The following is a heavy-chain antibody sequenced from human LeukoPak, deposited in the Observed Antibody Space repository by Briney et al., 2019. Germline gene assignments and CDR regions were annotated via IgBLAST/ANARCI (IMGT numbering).Heavy chain of an antibody. J-gene: IGHJ4*02. V-gene: IGHV1-46*01. CDR3: ARIRSYSSGYYPPYYFDY. CDR1: GYTFTSYY. CDR2: INPSGGST. Sequence: ASVKVSCKASGYTFTSYYMHWVRQAPGQGLEWMGIINPSGGSTSYAQKFQGRVTMTRDTSTSTVYMELSRLRSDDTAVYYCARIRSYSSGYYPPYYFDYWGQGTLVTVSS. D-gene: IGHD3-22*01.